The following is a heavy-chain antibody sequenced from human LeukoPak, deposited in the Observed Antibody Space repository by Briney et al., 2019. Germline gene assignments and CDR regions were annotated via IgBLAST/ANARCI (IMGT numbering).Heavy chain of an antibody. CDR2: ISYDGSNK. Sequence: GSLRLSCAASGFTFSSYGMHWVRQAPGKGLEWVAVISYDGSNKYYADSVKGRFTISRDNSKNTLYLQMNSLRAEDTAVYYCAKDPIRYCSSTSCLKEINYWGQGTLVTVSS. D-gene: IGHD2-2*01. CDR3: AKDPIRYCSSTSCLKEINY. V-gene: IGHV3-30*18. CDR1: GFTFSSYG. J-gene: IGHJ4*02.